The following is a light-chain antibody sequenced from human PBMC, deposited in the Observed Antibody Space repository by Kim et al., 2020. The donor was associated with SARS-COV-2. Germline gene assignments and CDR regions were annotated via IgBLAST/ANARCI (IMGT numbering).Light chain of an antibody. CDR1: QSISTY. J-gene: IGKJ4*01. CDR3: QQSHSTPLLT. V-gene: IGKV1-39*01. CDR2: AAS. Sequence: IPMTQSPSSLAASVGDRVTIACRASQSISTYLNWYQQKPGKAPKLLIYAASTLQSGVPSRCSGSGSGTDFTLTISSLQPEDFATYYCQQSHSTPLLTFGGGTKVDIK.